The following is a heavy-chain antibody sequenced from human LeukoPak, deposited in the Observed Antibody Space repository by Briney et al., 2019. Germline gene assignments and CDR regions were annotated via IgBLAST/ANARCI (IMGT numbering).Heavy chain of an antibody. CDR2: ISTSGGST. CDR1: GFTFSSYA. D-gene: IGHD3-22*01. J-gene: IGHJ4*02. V-gene: IGHV3-23*01. CDR3: ANSGYMAGFDY. Sequence: GGSLRLSCAASGFTFSSYAMSWVRQAPGKGLEWVSAISTSGGSTYYADSVKGRFTISRDNSKNPLYLQMNSLRAEDTAVYYCANSGYMAGFDYWGQGTLVTVSS.